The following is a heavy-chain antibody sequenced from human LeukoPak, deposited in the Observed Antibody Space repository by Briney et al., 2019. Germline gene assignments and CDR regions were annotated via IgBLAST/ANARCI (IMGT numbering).Heavy chain of an antibody. D-gene: IGHD2-15*01. V-gene: IGHV4-34*01. CDR1: GGSFSGYY. Sequence: SETLSLTCAVYGGSFSGYYWSWIRQPPGKGLEWIGEINHSGSTNYNPSLKSRVTISVDTSKNQFSLKLSSVTAADTAVYYCARESGSAGYFDLWGRGTLVTVSS. CDR3: ARESGSAGYFDL. J-gene: IGHJ2*01. CDR2: INHSGST.